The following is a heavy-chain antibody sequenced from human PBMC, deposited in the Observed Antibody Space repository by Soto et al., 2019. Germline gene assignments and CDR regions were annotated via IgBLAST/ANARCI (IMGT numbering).Heavy chain of an antibody. CDR1: GYTFTSYG. V-gene: IGHV1-18*01. J-gene: IGHJ6*02. CDR3: ARDLPTMDV. Sequence: QVQLVQSGAEVKKPGASVKVSCKASGYTFTSYGISWVRQAPGQGLEWMGWIRAYNGNTNYAQKLQGKVTMTTDSSKSTAYRELSSLRSDDTAVYYCARDLPTMDVWGQGTTVTVSS. CDR2: IRAYNGNT.